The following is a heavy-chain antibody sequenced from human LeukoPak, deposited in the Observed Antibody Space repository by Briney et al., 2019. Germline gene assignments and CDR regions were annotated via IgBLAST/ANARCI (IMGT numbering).Heavy chain of an antibody. Sequence: GSLRLSCAASGFTFSIYNMNWVRQAPGKGLEWVSYISSSSNTIYYADSVKGRFTISRDNAKNSLYLQMNSLRAEDTAVYYCARGLVRTSSGWYFDYWGQGTLVTVSS. D-gene: IGHD6-19*01. V-gene: IGHV3-48*01. CDR2: ISSSSNTI. J-gene: IGHJ4*02. CDR1: GFTFSIYN. CDR3: ARGLVRTSSGWYFDY.